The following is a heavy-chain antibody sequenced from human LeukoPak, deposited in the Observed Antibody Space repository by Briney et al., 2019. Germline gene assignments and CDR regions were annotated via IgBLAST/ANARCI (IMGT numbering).Heavy chain of an antibody. CDR2: ILSDGSSN. CDR3: AKEGVGAEDAFDI. D-gene: IGHD1-26*01. Sequence: GRSLRLSCAASGFTFSSYGMHWVRQAPGKGLEWVAVILSDGSSNDYEDSVKGRFTISRDNSMNTLSLEMNSLRVEDTAVYYCAKEGVGAEDAFDIWGQGTMVTVSS. J-gene: IGHJ3*02. CDR1: GFTFSSYG. V-gene: IGHV3-30*18.